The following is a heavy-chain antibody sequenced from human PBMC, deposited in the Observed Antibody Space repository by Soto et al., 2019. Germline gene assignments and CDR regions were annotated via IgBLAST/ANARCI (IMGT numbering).Heavy chain of an antibody. J-gene: IGHJ4*02. CDR3: ASLSKRLPATEYYLDY. D-gene: IGHD2-2*01. CDR2: IYYSGST. V-gene: IGHV4-59*08. CDR1: GGSISSSY. Sequence: PSETLPLTCTVSGGSISSSYWSWIRQLTGKGLEWIGYIYYSGSTTYNPSLKSRVTISVDTSTNQFSLKLGSVTAADTAVYYCASLSKRLPATEYYLDYWGQGTLVTVSS.